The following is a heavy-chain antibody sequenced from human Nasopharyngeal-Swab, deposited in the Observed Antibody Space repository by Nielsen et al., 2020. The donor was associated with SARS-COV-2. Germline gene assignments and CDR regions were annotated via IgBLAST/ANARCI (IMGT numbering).Heavy chain of an antibody. CDR2: IYHSGST. CDR3: ARGKTGILEWLLPDEMSYGMDV. J-gene: IGHJ6*02. Sequence: VRQAPGKGLEWIGEIYHSGSTNYNPSLKSRVTISVDKSKNQFSLKLSSVTAADTAVYYCARGKTGILEWLLPDEMSYGMDVWGQGTTVTVPS. D-gene: IGHD3-3*01. V-gene: IGHV4-4*02.